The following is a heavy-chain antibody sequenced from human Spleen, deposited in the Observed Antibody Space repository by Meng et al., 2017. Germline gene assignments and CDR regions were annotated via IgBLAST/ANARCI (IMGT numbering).Heavy chain of an antibody. V-gene: IGHV3-21*01. CDR2: IDTSTTYI. CDR1: GFAFSSYG. J-gene: IGHJ4*02. D-gene: IGHD3/OR15-3a*01. Sequence: GESLKISCAASGFAFSSYGMNWVRQAPGKGLEWVSSIDTSTTYIYYADSVKGRFTISRDNAKNSLYLQMNSLRVEDTAVYYCARVYWALDVWGQGTLVTVSS. CDR3: ARVYWALDV.